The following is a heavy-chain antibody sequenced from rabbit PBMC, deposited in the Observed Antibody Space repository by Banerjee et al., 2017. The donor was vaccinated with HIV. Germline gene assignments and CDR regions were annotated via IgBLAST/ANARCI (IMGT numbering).Heavy chain of an antibody. D-gene: IGHD8-1*01. CDR3: VRAGVYAGSSSYTGFDFNL. J-gene: IGHJ4*01. V-gene: IGHV1S47*01. Sequence: QQQLEESGGGLVKPGGTLTLTCKASGFDFSSNAMCWVRQAPGKRPEWIACIYNGDGSTYYASWVNGRFTISRSTSLNTVDLQMTSLTAADTATYFCVRAGVYAGSSSYTGFDFNLWGPGTLVTVS. CDR2: IYNGDGST. CDR1: GFDFSSNA.